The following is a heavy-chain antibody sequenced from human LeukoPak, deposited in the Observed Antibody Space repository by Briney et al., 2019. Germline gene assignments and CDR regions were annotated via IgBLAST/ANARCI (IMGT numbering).Heavy chain of an antibody. V-gene: IGHV1-2*02. CDR2: INPNSGGT. D-gene: IGHD5-18*01. CDR3: ARGGWSGYSYGSEPEKYFDY. Sequence: ASVKVSCKAFGYTFTGYYIHWVRQAPGQGLEWMGWINPNSGGTNDAQKFQGRVTMTTDTSISTAYMELSRLRSDDTAVYYCARGGWSGYSYGSEPEKYFDYWGQGTLVTVSS. J-gene: IGHJ4*02. CDR1: GYTFTGYY.